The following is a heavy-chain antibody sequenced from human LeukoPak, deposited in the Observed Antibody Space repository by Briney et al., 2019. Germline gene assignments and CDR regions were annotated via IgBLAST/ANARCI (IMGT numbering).Heavy chain of an antibody. CDR2: IWYDGSKN. J-gene: IGHJ4*02. Sequence: GGSLRLSCAASGFSFRNFGMHWVRQASGKGLEWVASIWYDGSKNYYADSVKGRFTISRDNSRNTLYLQMNSLRVEDTAVYHCARDPHDNYWGQGTLVTVSS. D-gene: IGHD3-22*01. CDR1: GFSFRNFG. CDR3: ARDPHDNY. V-gene: IGHV3-33*01.